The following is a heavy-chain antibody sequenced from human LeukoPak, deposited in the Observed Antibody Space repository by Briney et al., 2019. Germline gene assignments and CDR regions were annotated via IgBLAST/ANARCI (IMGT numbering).Heavy chain of an antibody. CDR3: ARAPRGYSYGRGHYYYMDV. D-gene: IGHD5-18*01. V-gene: IGHV4-39*07. J-gene: IGHJ6*03. CDR1: GGSISSSGYY. Sequence: PSETLSLTCTASGGSISSSGYYWGWIRQPPGKGLEWIGEINHSGSTNYNPSLKSRVTISVDTSKNQFSLKLSSVTAADTAVYYCARAPRGYSYGRGHYYYMDVWGKGTTVTVSS. CDR2: INHSGST.